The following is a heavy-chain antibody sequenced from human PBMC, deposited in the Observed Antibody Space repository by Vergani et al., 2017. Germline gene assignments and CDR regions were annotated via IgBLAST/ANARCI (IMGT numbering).Heavy chain of an antibody. Sequence: EVQLVQSGAEVKKPGESLKISCTGSGYSFTSYWSGWVGQMPGKGLDWMGIIYPGDSDTRYSPSFHGQVTISADKSISAAYLQWSSLKASDPSMYNRAVRAIYVFDIWGQGTMVTVSS. CDR1: GYSFTSYW. J-gene: IGHJ3*02. CDR3: AVRAIYVFDI. V-gene: IGHV5-51*01. D-gene: IGHD2-21*01. CDR2: IYPGDSDT.